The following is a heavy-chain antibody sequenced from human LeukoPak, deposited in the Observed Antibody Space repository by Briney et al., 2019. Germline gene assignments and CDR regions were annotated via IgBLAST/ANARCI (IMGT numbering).Heavy chain of an antibody. CDR3: ARAPRGAFDI. CDR2: IYYSGST. D-gene: IGHD3-10*01. CDR1: GGSISPYY. V-gene: IGHV4-59*01. Sequence: PSETLSLTCTVSGGSISPYYWSWIRQPPGKGLEWIGYIYYSGSTNYNPSLKSRVTISVDTSKNQFSLKLSSVTAADTAVYYCARAPRGAFDIWGQGTMVTVSS. J-gene: IGHJ3*02.